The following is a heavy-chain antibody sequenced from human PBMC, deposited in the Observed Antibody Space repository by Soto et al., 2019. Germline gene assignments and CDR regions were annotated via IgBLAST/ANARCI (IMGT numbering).Heavy chain of an antibody. CDR1: GGSISSYY. V-gene: IGHV4-59*08. CDR2: IYYSGST. J-gene: IGHJ3*02. CDR3: ARQGLGAFDI. Sequence: QVQLQESGPGLVKPSETLSLTCTVSGGSISSYYWSWIRQPPGKGLEWIGYIYYSGSTNYNPSLKSRVTISVDTSKNQFSLKLSSVTAADTAVYYCARQGLGAFDIWGQGTMVTVSS.